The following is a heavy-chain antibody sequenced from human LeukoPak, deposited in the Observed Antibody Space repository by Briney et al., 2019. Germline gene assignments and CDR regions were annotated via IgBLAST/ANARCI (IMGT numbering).Heavy chain of an antibody. CDR2: VTGSAGAT. CDR1: GFTFTSYA. Sequence: GGSLRLSCTASGFTFTSYAMTWVRQAPGKGLEWVSTVTGSAGATYYADSVKGRFTISRDNSKNTLFLQMNSLRAEDTAVYYCAKGGGVGATLLFDYWGQGTLVTVSS. CDR3: AKGGGVGATLLFDY. J-gene: IGHJ4*02. V-gene: IGHV3-23*01. D-gene: IGHD1-26*01.